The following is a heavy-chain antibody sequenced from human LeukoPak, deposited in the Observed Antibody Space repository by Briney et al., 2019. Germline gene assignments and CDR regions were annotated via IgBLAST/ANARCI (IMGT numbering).Heavy chain of an antibody. D-gene: IGHD3-10*01. V-gene: IGHV5-51*01. Sequence: GESLKISCKVSGYSFTSYWIGWVRQMPGKGLEWMGIIYPGDSDTRYSPSFQGQVTISADKSISTAYLQWSSLKASDTAMYYCARHGKPWFGELSNYYYYYGMDVWGQGTTVTVSS. CDR2: IYPGDSDT. CDR3: ARHGKPWFGELSNYYYYYGMDV. CDR1: GYSFTSYW. J-gene: IGHJ6*02.